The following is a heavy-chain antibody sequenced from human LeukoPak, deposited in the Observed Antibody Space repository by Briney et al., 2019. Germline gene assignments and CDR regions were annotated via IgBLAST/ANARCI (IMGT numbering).Heavy chain of an antibody. J-gene: IGHJ4*02. Sequence: GGSLRLSCAVSRFTFSSFAMSWVRQPPGKGLEWLSVISDSGGTTFYADSVKGRFTISRDNSKNTLYLQMNSLRAEDTAVYYCARDGGGYSYGYRISYFDYWGQGTLVTVSS. D-gene: IGHD5-18*01. CDR2: ISDSGGTT. V-gene: IGHV3-23*01. CDR3: ARDGGGYSYGYRISYFDY. CDR1: RFTFSSFA.